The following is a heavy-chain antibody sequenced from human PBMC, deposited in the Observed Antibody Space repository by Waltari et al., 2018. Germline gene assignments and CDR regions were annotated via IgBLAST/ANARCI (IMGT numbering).Heavy chain of an antibody. CDR2: IYHSGST. CDR3: AREEKSSGWYRWALDDAFDI. D-gene: IGHD6-19*01. V-gene: IGHV4-31*03. Sequence: QVQLQESGPGLVKPSQTLSLTCTVSGGSISSGGYYWSWIRQHPGKGLEWIGSIYHSGSTYYNPSLKSRVTISVDTSKNQFSLKLSSVTAADTAVYYCAREEKSSGWYRWALDDAFDIWGQGTMVTVSS. J-gene: IGHJ3*02. CDR1: GGSISSGGYY.